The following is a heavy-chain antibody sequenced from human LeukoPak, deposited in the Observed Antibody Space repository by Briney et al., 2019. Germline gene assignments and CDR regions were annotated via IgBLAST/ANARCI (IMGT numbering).Heavy chain of an antibody. V-gene: IGHV3-30*18. J-gene: IGHJ4*02. CDR1: GFTFSSYA. D-gene: IGHD3-16*01. CDR3: ANLGGEKLLDY. Sequence: GGSLRLSCAASGFTFSSYAMSWVRQAPGKGLEWVAVISYDGSNKYYADSVKGRFTISRDNSKNTLYLQMNSLRAEDTAVYYCANLGGEKLLDYWGQGTLVTVSS. CDR2: ISYDGSNK.